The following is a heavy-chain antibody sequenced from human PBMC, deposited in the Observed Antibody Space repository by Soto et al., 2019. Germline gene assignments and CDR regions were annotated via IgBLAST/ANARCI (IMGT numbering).Heavy chain of an antibody. CDR3: VRGSSSATTFYFDL. CDR2: INTAKGYT. V-gene: IGHV1-3*04. CDR1: GYTFTSYA. D-gene: IGHD2-2*01. J-gene: IGHJ2*01. Sequence: QVQVVQSGAEGKKPGASVKVSCKASGYTFTSYAMHWVRQAPGQRLEWMGWINTAKGYTKYSQMFQGRVTIARDTSASTAYMELSSLNSEDTAVYYCVRGSSSATTFYFDLWGRGTLVTVSS.